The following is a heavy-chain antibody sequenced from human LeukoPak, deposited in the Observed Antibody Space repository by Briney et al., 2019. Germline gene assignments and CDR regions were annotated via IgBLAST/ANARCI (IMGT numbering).Heavy chain of an antibody. D-gene: IGHD4-17*01. Sequence: GGSLRLSCAASGFTFSSYAMHWVRQAPGKGLEWVAVISYDGSNKYYADSVKGRFTISRDNSKNTLYLQMNSLRAEDTAVYYCAREGGDYSFGPWGQGTLVTVSS. CDR2: ISYDGSNK. CDR3: AREGGDYSFGP. V-gene: IGHV3-30-3*01. CDR1: GFTFSSYA. J-gene: IGHJ5*02.